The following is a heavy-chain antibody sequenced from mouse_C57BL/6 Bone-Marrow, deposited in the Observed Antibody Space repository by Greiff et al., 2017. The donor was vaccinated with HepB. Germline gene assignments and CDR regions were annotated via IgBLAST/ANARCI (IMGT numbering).Heavy chain of an antibody. CDR2: IYPGSGST. D-gene: IGHD2-4*01. Sequence: QVQLKQPGAELVKPGASVKMSCKASGYTFTSYWITWVKQRPGQGLEWIGDIYPGSGSTNYNEKFKSKATLTVDTSSSTAYMQLSSLTSEDSAVYYCARDDYDGGLGFAYWGQGTLVTVSA. CDR3: ARDDYDGGLGFAY. CDR1: GYTFTSYW. V-gene: IGHV1-55*01. J-gene: IGHJ3*01.